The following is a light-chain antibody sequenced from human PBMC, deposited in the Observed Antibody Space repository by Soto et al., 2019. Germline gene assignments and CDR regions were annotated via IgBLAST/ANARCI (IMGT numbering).Light chain of an antibody. Sequence: QSVLTQPPAVSGAPGQRVTVSCSGRSSNIGSGFDVPWDQQLPGTAPKRLIFGGTIRLSGVPDRFSGSRSGTSASLAITGLQAEDQADYYCQSYDISMCGSGVFGGGTKLTVL. CDR3: QSYDISMCGSGV. CDR1: SSNIGSGFD. V-gene: IGLV1-40*01. CDR2: GGT. J-gene: IGLJ2*01.